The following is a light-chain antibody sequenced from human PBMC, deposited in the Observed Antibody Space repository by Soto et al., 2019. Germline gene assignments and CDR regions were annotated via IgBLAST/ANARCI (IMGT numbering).Light chain of an antibody. CDR1: SSDVGSYDY. CDR2: EVN. J-gene: IGLJ2*01. CDR3: SSYTGSNNVVV. V-gene: IGLV2-8*01. Sequence: QSVLTQPPSASGSPGRSVTISCTGTSSDVGSYDYVSWYQQHPGKAPKLMIYEVNKRPSGVPDRFSGSKSGNTASLTVSGLQAEDEADYYCSSYTGSNNVVVFGGGTKLTVL.